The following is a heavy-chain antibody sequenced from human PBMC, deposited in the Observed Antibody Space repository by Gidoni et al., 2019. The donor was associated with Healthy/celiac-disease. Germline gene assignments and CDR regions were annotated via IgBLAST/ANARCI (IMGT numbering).Heavy chain of an antibody. CDR2: IYYSGST. D-gene: IGHD3-10*01. Sequence: HVQLQESGPGLVEPSQTLSLTCSFPSGPISSGDYYWSWIRQPPGKGLEWIGYIYYSGSTYYNPSLKSRVTISVDTSKNQFSLKLSSVTAADTAVYYCARDGIGGFEDYWGQGTLVTVSS. V-gene: IGHV4-30-4*01. CDR1: SGPISSGDYY. CDR3: ARDGIGGFEDY. J-gene: IGHJ4*02.